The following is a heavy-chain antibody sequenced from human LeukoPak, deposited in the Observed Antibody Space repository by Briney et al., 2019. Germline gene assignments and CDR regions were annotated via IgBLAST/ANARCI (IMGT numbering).Heavy chain of an antibody. V-gene: IGHV4-39*07. Sequence: SETLSLTCTVSGGSISSSSYYWGWIRQPPGKGLEWIGSIYYSGSTYYNPSLKSRVTISVDTSKNQFSLKLSSVTAADTAVYYCAAEGAGGIAAAGRDYWGQGTLVTVSS. CDR1: GGSISSSSYY. D-gene: IGHD6-13*01. CDR3: AAEGAGGIAAAGRDY. J-gene: IGHJ4*02. CDR2: IYYSGST.